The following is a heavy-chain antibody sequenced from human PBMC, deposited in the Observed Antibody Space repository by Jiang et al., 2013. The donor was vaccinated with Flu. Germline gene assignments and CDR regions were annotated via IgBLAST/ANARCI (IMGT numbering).Heavy chain of an antibody. CDR2: IYPGDSDT. CDR1: GYSFTSYW. D-gene: IGHD3-22*01. Sequence: GAEVKKPGESLRISCKGSGYSFTSYWIGWVRQMPGKGLEWMGIIYPGDSDTRYSPSFQGQVTISADKSISTAYLQWSSLKASDTAMYYCASHPIWGYYDSSGYPAVWGQGTMVTVSS. J-gene: IGHJ3*01. CDR3: ASHPIWGYYDSSGYPAV. V-gene: IGHV5-51*01.